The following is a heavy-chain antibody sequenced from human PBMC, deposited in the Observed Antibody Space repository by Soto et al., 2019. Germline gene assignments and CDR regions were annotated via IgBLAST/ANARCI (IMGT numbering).Heavy chain of an antibody. V-gene: IGHV3-23*01. CDR1: GFTFSSYS. D-gene: IGHD2-21*02. CDR3: AKKYGDWGYFDS. J-gene: IGHJ4*02. Sequence: EGLLLESGGGLIQPGGSLRLSCAASGFTFSSYSMNWVRQAPGKGLEWVSVVGVDGRTKFYADSVMGRFTIYRDNSQNTLYLQMSSLRAEDTAVYYCAKKYGDWGYFDSWGQGGLVTVSS. CDR2: VGVDGRTK.